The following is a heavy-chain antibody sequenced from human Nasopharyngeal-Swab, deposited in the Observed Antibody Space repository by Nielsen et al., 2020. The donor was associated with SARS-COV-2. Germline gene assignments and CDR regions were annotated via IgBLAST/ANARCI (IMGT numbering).Heavy chain of an antibody. J-gene: IGHJ2*01. D-gene: IGHD1-1*01. CDR1: GFTFSSYG. V-gene: IGHV3-33*01. Sequence: GESPKISCAASGFTFSSYGMHWVRQAPGKGLEWVAVIWYDGSNKYYADSVKGRFTISRDNSKNTLYLQMNSLRAEDTAVYYCARDFTNWNDGGDWYFDLWGRGTLVTVSS. CDR3: ARDFTNWNDGGDWYFDL. CDR2: IWYDGSNK.